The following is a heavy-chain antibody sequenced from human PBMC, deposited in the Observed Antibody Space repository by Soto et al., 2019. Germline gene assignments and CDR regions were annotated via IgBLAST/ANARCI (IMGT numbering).Heavy chain of an antibody. Sequence: GGSLRLSCAASGFTFSSYGMHWVRQAPGKGLEWVAVISYDGSNKYYADSVKGRFTISRDNSKNTLYLQMNSLRAEDTAVYYCAKDYGFGEDGRLDYWGQGTLVTVSS. J-gene: IGHJ4*02. CDR1: GFTFSSYG. V-gene: IGHV3-30*18. CDR2: ISYDGSNK. D-gene: IGHD3-10*01. CDR3: AKDYGFGEDGRLDY.